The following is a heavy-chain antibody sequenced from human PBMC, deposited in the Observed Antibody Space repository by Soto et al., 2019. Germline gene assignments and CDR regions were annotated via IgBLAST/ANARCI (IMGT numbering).Heavy chain of an antibody. J-gene: IGHJ4*02. Sequence: GASVKVSCKASGYTFTGYYMHWVRQAPVQGLEWMGWINPNSGGTNYAQKFQGRVTMTRDTSISTAYMELSRLRSDDTAVYYCARGVRVVVIAQMGDYWGQGTLVTVSS. V-gene: IGHV1-2*02. CDR1: GYTFTGYY. CDR2: INPNSGGT. CDR3: ARGVRVVVIAQMGDY. D-gene: IGHD3-22*01.